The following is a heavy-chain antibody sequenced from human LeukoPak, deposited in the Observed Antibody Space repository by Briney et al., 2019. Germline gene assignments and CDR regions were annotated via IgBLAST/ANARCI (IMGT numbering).Heavy chain of an antibody. Sequence: ASVKVSCKASGGTFSSYAISWVRQAPGQGLEWMGRIIPILGIANYAQKFQGRVTITADKSTSTAYMELSSLRSEDTAVYYCATELDYYYDSSGYYYFDYWGQGTLVTVSS. CDR2: IIPILGIA. D-gene: IGHD3-22*01. V-gene: IGHV1-69*04. J-gene: IGHJ4*02. CDR1: GGTFSSYA. CDR3: ATELDYYYDSSGYYYFDY.